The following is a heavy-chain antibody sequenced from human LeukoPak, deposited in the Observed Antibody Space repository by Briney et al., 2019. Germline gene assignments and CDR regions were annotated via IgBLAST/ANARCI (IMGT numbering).Heavy chain of an antibody. Sequence: SSETLSLTCTVSGGSISSYYWSWVRQPPGKGLEWIGYIYYSGSTNYNPSLKSRVTISVDTSKNQFSLKLSSVTAADTAVYYCASLRGYTYGFDFWGQGTLVTVSS. CDR3: ASLRGYTYGFDF. D-gene: IGHD5-18*01. CDR2: IYYSGST. J-gene: IGHJ4*02. V-gene: IGHV4-59*01. CDR1: GGSISSYY.